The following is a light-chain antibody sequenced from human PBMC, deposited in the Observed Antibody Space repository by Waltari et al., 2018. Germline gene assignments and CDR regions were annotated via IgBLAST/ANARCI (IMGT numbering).Light chain of an antibody. CDR1: TGAVTSGHY. Sequence: QAVVTQEPSLTVSPGGTVTPTCVSSTGAVTSGHYPYWFQQKPGQAPRTLIYNTTNKPSWTPARVSGSLLGGKAALTLSGAQPEDEAEYYCLLSYSGSRWVFGGGTRLTVL. V-gene: IGLV7-46*01. CDR3: LLSYSGSRWV. CDR2: NTT. J-gene: IGLJ3*02.